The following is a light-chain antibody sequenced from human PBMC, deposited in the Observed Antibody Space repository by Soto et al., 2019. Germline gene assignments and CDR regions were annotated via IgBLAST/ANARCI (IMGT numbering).Light chain of an antibody. V-gene: IGKV3-15*01. CDR3: QQYNNWPRT. Sequence: EIVMTQSPATLSVSPGERATLSCRASQSVSSNLAWYQHKPGQAPRLLISGASTRATGIPARFSGSGSGTEFTLTISSLQSEDFAVYYCQQYNNWPRTFGQGTKVEIK. CDR2: GAS. J-gene: IGKJ1*01. CDR1: QSVSSN.